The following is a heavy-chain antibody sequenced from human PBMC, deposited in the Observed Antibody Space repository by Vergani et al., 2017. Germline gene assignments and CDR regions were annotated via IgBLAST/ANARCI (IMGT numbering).Heavy chain of an antibody. D-gene: IGHD3-22*01. CDR1: GFTFSSYW. CDR2: IKQDGSEK. CDR3: AKDPVVVITGGTY. J-gene: IGHJ4*02. Sequence: EVQLVESGGGLVQPGGSLRLSCAASGFTFSSYWMSWVRQAPGKGLEWVANIKQDGSEKYYVDSVKGRFTISRDNAKNSLYLQMNSLRAEDTAVYYCAKDPVVVITGGTYWGQGTLVTVSS. V-gene: IGHV3-7*03.